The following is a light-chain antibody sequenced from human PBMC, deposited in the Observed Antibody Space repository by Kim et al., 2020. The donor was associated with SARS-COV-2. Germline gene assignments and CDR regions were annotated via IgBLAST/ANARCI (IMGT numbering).Light chain of an antibody. CDR1: QSVGGS. Sequence: SMSPVERDTLSCRASQSVGGSLEWYQQKPGQAPRLLIYGASTRATGIPARFSGTGSGTEFTLTISSLQTEDFAVYYCLQNRYWPFTFGQGTKLEI. CDR2: GAS. CDR3: LQNRYWPFT. J-gene: IGKJ2*01. V-gene: IGKV3-15*01.